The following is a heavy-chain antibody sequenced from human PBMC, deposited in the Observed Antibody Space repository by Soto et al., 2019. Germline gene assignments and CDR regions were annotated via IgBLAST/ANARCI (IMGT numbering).Heavy chain of an antibody. CDR2: IYWDDDK. J-gene: IGHJ4*02. CDR3: AHTLYYGSGRGGETYYFDY. D-gene: IGHD3-10*01. V-gene: IGHV2-5*02. Sequence: QITLKESGPTLVKPTQTLTLTCTFSGFSLSTSGVGVGWIRQPPGKALEWLALIYWDDDKRYSPSLKSRLTITKDTSKSQVVLTMTNMDPVDTATYYRAHTLYYGSGRGGETYYFDYWGQGTLVTVSS. CDR1: GFSLSTSGVG.